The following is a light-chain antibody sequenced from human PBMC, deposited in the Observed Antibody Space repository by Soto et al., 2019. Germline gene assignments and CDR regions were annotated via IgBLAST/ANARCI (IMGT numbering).Light chain of an antibody. CDR3: SSYTSSSTL. CDR1: SSDVGSYNY. V-gene: IGLV2-14*01. Sequence: QSVLTQPASVSGSPGQSITISCAGTSSDVGSYNYVSWYQQHPGKAPKLMIYEVSNRPSGLSSRFSGSKSGNTASLTISGLQAEDEADYYCSSYTSSSTLFGTGTKVT. CDR2: EVS. J-gene: IGLJ1*01.